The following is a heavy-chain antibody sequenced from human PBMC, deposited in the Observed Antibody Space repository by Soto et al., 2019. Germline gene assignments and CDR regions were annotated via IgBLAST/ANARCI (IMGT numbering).Heavy chain of an antibody. J-gene: IGHJ4*02. CDR2: IISIFGTA. D-gene: IGHD3-22*01. CDR1: GGTFSSYA. CDR3: ATGYDSSGYTNLDY. Sequence: GASVKVSCKASGGTFSSYAISWVRQAPGQGLEWMGGIISIFGTANYAQKFQGRVTITADESTSTAYMELSSLRSEDTAVYYCATGYDSSGYTNLDYWGQGTLVTVSS. V-gene: IGHV1-69*13.